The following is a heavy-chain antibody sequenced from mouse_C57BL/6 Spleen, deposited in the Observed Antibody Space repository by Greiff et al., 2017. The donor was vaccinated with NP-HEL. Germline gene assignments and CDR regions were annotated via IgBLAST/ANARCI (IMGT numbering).Heavy chain of an antibody. CDR1: GYTFTSYW. CDR3: ARCNDYDAGSYFDY. V-gene: IGHV1-64*01. CDR2: IHPNSGST. Sequence: QVQLQQPGAELVKPGASVKLSCKASGYTFTSYWMHWVKQRPGQGLEWIGMIHPNSGSTNYNEKFKSKATLTVDKSSSTAYMQLSSLTSEDSAVYYCARCNDYDAGSYFDYWGQGTTLTVSS. J-gene: IGHJ2*01. D-gene: IGHD2-4*01.